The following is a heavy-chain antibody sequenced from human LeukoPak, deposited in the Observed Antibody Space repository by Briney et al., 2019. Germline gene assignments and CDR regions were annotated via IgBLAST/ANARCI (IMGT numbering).Heavy chain of an antibody. V-gene: IGHV4-34*01. J-gene: IGHJ4*02. CDR2: INHSGST. CDR1: GSTFSSSA. D-gene: IGHD3-22*01. Sequence: PGGSLRLSCAASGSTFSSSAMSWVRQPPGKGLEWIGEINHSGSTNYNPSLKSRVTISVDTSKNQFSLKLSSVTAADTAVYYCARGRVLTYYYGSSGYYCDYWGQGTLVTVSS. CDR3: ARGRVLTYYYGSSGYYCDY.